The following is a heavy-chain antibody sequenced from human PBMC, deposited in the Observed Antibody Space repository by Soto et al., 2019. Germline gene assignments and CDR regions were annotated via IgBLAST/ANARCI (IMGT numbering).Heavy chain of an antibody. CDR1: GGSISSYY. CDR3: ANFNWYFDL. V-gene: IGHV4-59*01. J-gene: IGHJ2*01. CDR2: IYYTGST. Sequence: QVQLQESGPGLVKPSETLSLTCTVSGGSISSYYWCWIRQPPGKGLEWIGYIYYTGSTNYNPSLKSRFTMSVDTSKNQFYLQLCSVTAADTAVYYGANFNWYFDLWGRGTLVTVSS.